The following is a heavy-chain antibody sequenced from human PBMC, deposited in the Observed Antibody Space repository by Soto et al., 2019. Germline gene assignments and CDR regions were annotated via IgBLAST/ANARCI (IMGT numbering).Heavy chain of an antibody. J-gene: IGHJ4*02. V-gene: IGHV4-30-4*01. D-gene: IGHD4-17*01. Sequence: QVQLQESGPGLVKPSQTLSLTCTVSGGSVSSGDYYWSWIRQPPGKGQEWIGYIYYSGSTYYNPSPKRRVTVSVHASKYQLTLKLSSVTAADTAVYYYAREHFRAVTPDYWGQRTVVSASS. CDR2: IYYSGST. CDR3: AREHFRAVTPDY. CDR1: GGSVSSGDYY.